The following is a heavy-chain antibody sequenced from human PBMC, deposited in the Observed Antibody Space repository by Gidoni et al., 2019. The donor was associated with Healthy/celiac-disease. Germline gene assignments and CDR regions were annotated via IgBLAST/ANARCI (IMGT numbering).Heavy chain of an antibody. CDR2: IWYNGSNK. J-gene: IGHJ4*02. CDR1: GFTFSSYG. V-gene: IGHV3-33*01. CDR3: ARDLTYYYDSSGYYGLDY. D-gene: IGHD3-22*01. Sequence: QVQLVESGGGVVQPGRSLRFSCAASGFTFSSYGRHWVRQAPGKGLEWVAVIWYNGSNKYYADSVKGRFTISRDNSKNTLYLQMNSLRAEDTAVYYCARDLTYYYDSSGYYGLDYWGQGTLVTVSS.